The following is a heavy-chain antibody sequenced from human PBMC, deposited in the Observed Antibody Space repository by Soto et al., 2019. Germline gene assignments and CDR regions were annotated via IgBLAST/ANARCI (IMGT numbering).Heavy chain of an antibody. V-gene: IGHV1-46*01. CDR3: AREAGSFDF. CDR2: IHPSDGDT. D-gene: IGHD6-25*01. J-gene: IGHJ4*02. CDR1: GYTFTSHY. Sequence: QVQLVQSGTEVKKPGASVKVSCKTSGYTFTSHYMHWVRQAPGQGLEWMGLIHPSDGDTAYAQRFRGRVTMTRDASTSTVYMELNNLTSEDTAGFYCAREAGSFDFWGQGTLITVPS.